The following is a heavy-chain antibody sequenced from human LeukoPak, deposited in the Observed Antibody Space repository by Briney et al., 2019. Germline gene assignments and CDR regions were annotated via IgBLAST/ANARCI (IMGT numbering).Heavy chain of an antibody. CDR1: GYTFTGYY. D-gene: IGHD3-3*01. Sequence: ASVKVSCKASGYTFTGYYMHWVRQAPGQGLEWMGWINPNSGGTNYAQKFQGRVTMTRDTSISTAYMELSRLRSDDTAVYYCARDEQFLEWLLYPTTLDYWGQGTLVTVSS. CDR2: INPNSGGT. J-gene: IGHJ4*02. V-gene: IGHV1-2*02. CDR3: ARDEQFLEWLLYPTTLDY.